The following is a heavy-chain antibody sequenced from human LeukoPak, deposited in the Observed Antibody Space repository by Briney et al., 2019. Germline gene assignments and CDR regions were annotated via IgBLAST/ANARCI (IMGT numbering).Heavy chain of an antibody. J-gene: IGHJ3*02. D-gene: IGHD3-10*01. Sequence: SETLSLTCTVSGGSISGYYWSWIRQPAGKGLEWIGRIYPGGSTNYNPSLKSRVTISVDTSKNQFSLKLSSVTAADTAVYYCAREGYNGSVAFDIWGQGTMVTVSS. V-gene: IGHV4-4*07. CDR1: GGSISGYY. CDR3: AREGYNGSVAFDI. CDR2: IYPGGST.